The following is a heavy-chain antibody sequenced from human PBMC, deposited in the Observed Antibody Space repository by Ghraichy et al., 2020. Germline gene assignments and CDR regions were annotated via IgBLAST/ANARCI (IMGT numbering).Heavy chain of an antibody. CDR1: GGSFSGYY. Sequence: TLSLTCAVYGGSFSGYYWSWIRQPPGKGLEWIGEINHSGSTNYNPSLKSRVTISVDTSKNQFSLKLSSVTAADTAVYYCARGRGSGWYYWGQGTLVTVSS. CDR3: ARGRGSGWYY. D-gene: IGHD6-19*01. J-gene: IGHJ4*02. CDR2: INHSGST. V-gene: IGHV4-34*01.